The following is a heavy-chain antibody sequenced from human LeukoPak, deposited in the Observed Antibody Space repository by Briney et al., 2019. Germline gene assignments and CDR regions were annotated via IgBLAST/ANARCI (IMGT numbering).Heavy chain of an antibody. V-gene: IGHV1-2*02. CDR1: GYTFTGYY. Sequence: GASVKVSCKASGYTFTGYYMHWVRQAPGQGLEWMGWINPNSGGTNYAQKFQGRVTMTRDTSISTAYMELSRLRSDDTAAYYCARGGKKQMATTPCGYWGQGTLVTVSS. CDR2: INPNSGGT. D-gene: IGHD5-24*01. CDR3: ARGGKKQMATTPCGY. J-gene: IGHJ4*02.